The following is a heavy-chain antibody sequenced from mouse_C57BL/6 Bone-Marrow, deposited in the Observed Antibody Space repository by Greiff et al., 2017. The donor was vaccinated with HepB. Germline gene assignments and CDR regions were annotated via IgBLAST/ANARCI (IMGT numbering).Heavy chain of an antibody. CDR1: GFTFSDYY. Sequence: EVKVVESEGGLVQPGSSMKLSCTASGFTFSDYYMAWVRQVPEKGLEWVANINYDGSSTYYLDSLKSRFIISRDNAKNILYLQMSSLKSEDTATYYCAILRSYYAMDYWGQGTSVTVSS. J-gene: IGHJ4*01. CDR2: INYDGSST. V-gene: IGHV5-16*01. D-gene: IGHD1-1*01. CDR3: AILRSYYAMDY.